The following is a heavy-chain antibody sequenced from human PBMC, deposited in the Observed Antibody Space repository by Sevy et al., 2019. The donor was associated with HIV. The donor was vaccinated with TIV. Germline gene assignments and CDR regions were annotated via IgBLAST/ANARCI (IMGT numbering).Heavy chain of an antibody. J-gene: IGHJ6*02. V-gene: IGHV7-4-1*02. D-gene: IGHD2-2*01. CDR2: INTNTGNP. CDR1: GYTFTSYG. Sequence: ASVKVSCKASGYTFTSYGMNWVRQAPGQGLEWMGWINTNTGNPTYAQGFTGRFVFSLDTSVSTADLQISSLKAEDTAVYYCARTSRGIVVIPAAQHYYGMDVWGQGTTVTVSS. CDR3: ARTSRGIVVIPAAQHYYGMDV.